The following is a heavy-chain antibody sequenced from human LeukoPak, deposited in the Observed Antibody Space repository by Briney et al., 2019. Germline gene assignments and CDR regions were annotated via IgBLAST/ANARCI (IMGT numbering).Heavy chain of an antibody. D-gene: IGHD5-18*01. Sequence: SETLSLTCTVSGGSINSYYWSWIRQPPAKGLEWIGYIYYTGGETNYNPSLKRRLTISVDTSKNQFSLMLTSVTAADTAIYYCARQPAATAAFDIWAQGTMVTVSS. CDR1: GGSINSYY. V-gene: IGHV4-59*08. CDR3: ARQPAATAAFDI. CDR2: IYYTGGET. J-gene: IGHJ3*02.